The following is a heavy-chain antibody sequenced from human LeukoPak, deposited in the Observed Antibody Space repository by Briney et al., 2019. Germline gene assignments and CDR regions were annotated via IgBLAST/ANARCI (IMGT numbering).Heavy chain of an antibody. J-gene: IGHJ4*02. CDR2: IYYSGST. V-gene: IGHV4-30-4*08. Sequence: PSETLSLTCTVSGGSISSGDYYWSWIRQPRGKGREGIGYIYYSGSTYYNPSLKSRVTISVDTSKNQFSLKLSSVTAADTAVYYCVRDLGISGPGDYWGQGTLVTVSS. CDR1: GGSISSGDYY. D-gene: IGHD5-12*01. CDR3: VRDLGISGPGDY.